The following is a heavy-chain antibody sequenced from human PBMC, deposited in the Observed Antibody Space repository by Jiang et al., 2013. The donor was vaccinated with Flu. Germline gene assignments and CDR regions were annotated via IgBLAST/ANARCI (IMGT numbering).Heavy chain of an antibody. CDR1: GGTFSSYA. J-gene: IGHJ4*02. D-gene: IGHD6-6*01. Sequence: SGAEVKKPGSSVKVSCKASGGTFSSYAISWVRQAPGQGLEWMGGIIPIFGTANYAQKFQGRVTITADKSTSTAYMELSSLRSEDTAVYYCARDHLEGAAHSGAFDYWGQGTLVTVSS. V-gene: IGHV1-69*06. CDR2: IIPIFGTA. CDR3: ARDHLEGAAHSGAFDY.